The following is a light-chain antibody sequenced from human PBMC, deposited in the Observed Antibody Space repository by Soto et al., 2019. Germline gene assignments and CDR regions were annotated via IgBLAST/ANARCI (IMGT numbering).Light chain of an antibody. J-gene: IGKJ1*01. CDR2: TSS. V-gene: IGKV1-39*01. CDR3: QQSYSTPPT. CDR1: QSIGRN. Sequence: DIQMTQSPSTLAGSLGDRVTISCRASQSIGRNLNWYQQKPGKAPTLLMFTSSNLQSGVPSRFSGSGSGTDFILTISSLQPEDFATYYCQQSYSTPPTFGQGTKV.